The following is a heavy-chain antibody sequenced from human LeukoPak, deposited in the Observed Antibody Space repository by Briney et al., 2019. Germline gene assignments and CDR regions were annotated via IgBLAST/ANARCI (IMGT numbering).Heavy chain of an antibody. V-gene: IGHV3-48*04. CDR3: LRDRDGYNY. CDR1: GFTFSSYS. D-gene: IGHD5-24*01. J-gene: IGHJ4*02. Sequence: PGGSLRLSCAASGFTFSSYSMNWVRQAPGKGLEWVSYISSSGSSIYYADSGKGRFTISRDNAKNTLYLQMNSLRAEDTAVYYWLRDRDGYNYWGQGTLVTVSS. CDR2: ISSSGSSI.